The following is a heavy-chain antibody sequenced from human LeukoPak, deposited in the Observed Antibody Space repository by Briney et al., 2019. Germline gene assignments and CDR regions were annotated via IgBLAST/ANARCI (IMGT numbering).Heavy chain of an antibody. V-gene: IGHV5-51*01. CDR3: ARFRLSMDRGVILYYYYMDV. CDR1: GYSFTSYW. CDR2: IYPGDSDT. D-gene: IGHD3-10*01. J-gene: IGHJ6*03. Sequence: AVESLKISCKGSGYSFTSYWIGWVRQMPGKGLEWMGIIYPGDSDTRYSPSFQGQVTISADKSISTAYLQWSSLKASDTAMYYCARFRLSMDRGVILYYYYMDVWGKGTMVTVSS.